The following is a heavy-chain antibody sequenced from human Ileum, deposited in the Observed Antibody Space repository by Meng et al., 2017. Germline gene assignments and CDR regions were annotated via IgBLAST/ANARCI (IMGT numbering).Heavy chain of an antibody. Sequence: HMTLKESGPQLVQPTPTLTLSFPFPGFRLTLSGEGVGWCPQPPGKALEWLALIYWNDEKHYSPSLKSRLTITKDTSKNQVVLTMSNMDPVDTATYYCAHRVHLYTCSWSYWGQGTLVTVSS. CDR1: GFRLTLSGEG. V-gene: IGHV2-5*01. CDR2: IYWNDEK. D-gene: IGHD1-1*01. J-gene: IGHJ4*02. CDR3: AHRVHLYTCSWSY.